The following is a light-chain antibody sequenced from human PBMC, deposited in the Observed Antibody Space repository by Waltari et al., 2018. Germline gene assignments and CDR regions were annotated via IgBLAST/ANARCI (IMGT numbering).Light chain of an antibody. CDR2: GNI. V-gene: IGLV1-40*01. CDR3: QSYDSSLSGSV. J-gene: IGLJ2*01. CDR1: RYNIGAGYD. Sequence: QSVLTPPPSVSGAPGQRVTITCTGSRYNIGAGYDVRWYHQLPGTAPPRLIIGNINRPSGVPDRFSGSKSGTSASLAITGLQAEDEADYYCQSYDSSLSGSVFGGGTKLTVL.